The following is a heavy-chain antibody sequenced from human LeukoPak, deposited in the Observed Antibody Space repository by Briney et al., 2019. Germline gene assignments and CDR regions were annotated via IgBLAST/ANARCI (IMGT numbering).Heavy chain of an antibody. D-gene: IGHD6-19*01. CDR2: LSWNNESL. Sequence: GGSLRLSCTASGFKFHNYALHWVRQAPGKGLEWVSGLSWNNESLDYADSVKGRFIISRDNAKNSIYLQMNSLRAEDTALYYCARDWGSSGWFYFDSWGRGTLVSVSS. CDR3: ARDWGSSGWFYFDS. J-gene: IGHJ4*02. V-gene: IGHV3-9*01. CDR1: GFKFHNYA.